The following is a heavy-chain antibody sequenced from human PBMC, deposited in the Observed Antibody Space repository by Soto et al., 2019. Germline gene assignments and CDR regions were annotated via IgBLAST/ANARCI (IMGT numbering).Heavy chain of an antibody. CDR3: ARRRDGYNDFDY. CDR1: GSSLSTSGVG. J-gene: IGHJ4*02. CDR2: IYWDDDK. V-gene: IGHV2-5*02. Sequence: KESGPTLVKSTQTLTLTCTVSGSSLSTSGVGVGWIRQPPGKALEWLALIYWDDDKRYSPSLKNRLTITKDTSKNQVVLTLTNMDPVDTAAYYCARRRDGYNDFDYWGQGTQVTASS. D-gene: IGHD5-12*01.